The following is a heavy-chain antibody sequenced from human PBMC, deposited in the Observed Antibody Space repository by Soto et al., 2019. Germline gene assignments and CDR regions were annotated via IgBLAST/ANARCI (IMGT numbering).Heavy chain of an antibody. D-gene: IGHD6-13*01. CDR3: ARPGYSSSRPGRNWFDP. CDR2: IYYSGST. Sequence: QLLESGPGLVKPSETLSLTCTVSGGSISSSSYYWGWIRQPPGKGLEWIGSIYYSGSTYYNPSLKSRVTISVDTSKNQFSLKLSSVTAADTAVYYCARPGYSSSRPGRNWFDPWGQGTLVTVSS. CDR1: GGSISSSSYY. V-gene: IGHV4-39*01. J-gene: IGHJ5*02.